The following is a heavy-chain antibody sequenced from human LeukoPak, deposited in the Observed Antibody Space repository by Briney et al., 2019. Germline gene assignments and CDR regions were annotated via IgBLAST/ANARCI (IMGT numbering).Heavy chain of an antibody. CDR2: TYYSGST. V-gene: IGHV4-31*11. J-gene: IGHJ3*02. CDR3: ARSPTIAAGGPSGTFDI. Sequence: SQTLSLTCAVSGASLSDNNYYWSWIRQHPRTGLEWIGFTYYSGSTYYSPARERRGSISLHTSKNQLSLKIYSVTAADTALYYCARSPTIAAGGPSGTFDIWGQGTVVTVSS. D-gene: IGHD6-13*01. CDR1: GASLSDNNYY.